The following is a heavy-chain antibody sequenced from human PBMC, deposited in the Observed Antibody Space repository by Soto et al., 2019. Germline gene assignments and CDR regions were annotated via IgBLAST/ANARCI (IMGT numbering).Heavy chain of an antibody. J-gene: IGHJ4*02. Sequence: ASVKVSYTASGYTFTSYYMHWVRQAPGQGLEWMGIINPSGGSTSYAQKFQGRVTMTRDTSTSTVYMELSSLRSEDTAVYYCARDLPPGIAAYYFDYWGQRTLVTVSS. CDR1: GYTFTSYY. CDR3: ARDLPPGIAAYYFDY. CDR2: INPSGGST. V-gene: IGHV1-46*01. D-gene: IGHD6-13*01.